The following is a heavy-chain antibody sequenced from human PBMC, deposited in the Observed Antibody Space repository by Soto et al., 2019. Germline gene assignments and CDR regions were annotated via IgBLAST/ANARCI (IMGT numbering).Heavy chain of an antibody. CDR1: GGSISSGGYS. J-gene: IGHJ6*02. CDR3: ARRRGFPYYNGMDV. D-gene: IGHD5-12*01. CDR2: IYHSGRT. Sequence: QLQLQESGSGLVKPSQTLSLTCAVSGGSISSGGYSWSWIRQPPGKGLEWIGYIYHSGRTYYNPAHKSRVTISVDRSKNQFSLKLGSVTAADTAVYYCARRRGFPYYNGMDVWGQGTTVTVSS. V-gene: IGHV4-30-2*01.